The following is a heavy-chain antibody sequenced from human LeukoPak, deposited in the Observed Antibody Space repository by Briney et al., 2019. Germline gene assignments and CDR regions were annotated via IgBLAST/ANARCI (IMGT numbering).Heavy chain of an antibody. CDR1: GGTFGSFA. D-gene: IGHD1-14*01. CDR3: ARGPPLTYDHTPEGYHHYYMDV. J-gene: IGHJ6*03. CDR2: IIPIFATT. V-gene: IGHV1-69*13. Sequence: GASVKVSCKTSGGTFGSFAIAWLRQAPGQGLEWMGGIIPIFATTNYAQEFQGRVSITADEFTSTVYMELTSLRSDDTGVYYCARGPPLTYDHTPEGYHHYYMDVWGKGTTIIISS.